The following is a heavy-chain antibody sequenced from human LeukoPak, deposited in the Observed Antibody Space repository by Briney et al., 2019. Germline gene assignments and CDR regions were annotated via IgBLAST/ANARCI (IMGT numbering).Heavy chain of an antibody. J-gene: IGHJ1*01. CDR3: ARVRGPYDSSGYEDEYFQH. D-gene: IGHD3-22*01. V-gene: IGHV3-30*03. CDR2: ISYDGSNK. Sequence: GGSLRLSCAASGFTFSSYWMSWVRQAPGKGLEWVAVISYDGSNKYYADSVKGRFTISRDNSKNTLYLQMNSLRAEDTAVCYCARVRGPYDSSGYEDEYFQHWGQGTLVTVSS. CDR1: GFTFSSYW.